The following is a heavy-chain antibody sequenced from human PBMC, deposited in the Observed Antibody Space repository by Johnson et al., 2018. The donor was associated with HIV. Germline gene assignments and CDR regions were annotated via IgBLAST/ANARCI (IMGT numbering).Heavy chain of an antibody. Sequence: VQLVESGGGVVQPGGSLRLSCAASGFTFSSYAMHWVRQAPGKGLEWVSGIRWNSGSIGYADSVQGRFTISRDNAKNSLYLQMNSLRPEDTAMYYCAAYYDFWSGSYTSGFDIWGQGTMVTVSS. CDR2: IRWNSGSI. V-gene: IGHV3-9*01. J-gene: IGHJ3*02. D-gene: IGHD3-3*01. CDR1: GFTFSSYA. CDR3: AAYYDFWSGSYTSGFDI.